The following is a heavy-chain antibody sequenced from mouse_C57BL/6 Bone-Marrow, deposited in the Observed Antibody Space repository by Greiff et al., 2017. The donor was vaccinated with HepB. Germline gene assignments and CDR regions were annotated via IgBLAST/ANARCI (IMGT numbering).Heavy chain of an antibody. J-gene: IGHJ1*03. D-gene: IGHD1-1*01. CDR1: GYTFTDYY. V-gene: IGHV1-76*01. CDR3: ARYGGSSDFDV. CDR2: IYPGSGNT. Sequence: QVQLQQSGAELVRPGASVKLSCKASGYTFTDYYINWVKQRPVQGLEWIARIYPGSGNTYYNEKFKGKATLTAEKSSSTAYMQLSSLTSEDSAVYFCARYGGSSDFDVWGTGTTVTVSS.